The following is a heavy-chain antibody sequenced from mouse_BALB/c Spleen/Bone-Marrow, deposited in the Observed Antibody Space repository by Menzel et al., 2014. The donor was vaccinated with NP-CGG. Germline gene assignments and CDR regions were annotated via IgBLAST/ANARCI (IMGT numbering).Heavy chain of an antibody. D-gene: IGHD6-1*01. J-gene: IGHJ2*01. V-gene: IGHV1-14*01. Sequence: VQLKESGPEQVKPGASVKMSCKASGYTFTSYVMHWVKQKPGRGLEWIGYINPYNDGTKYNEKFKGKATLTSDKSSSTAYMELSSLTPEDSAVYYCARRGRIAEALGYWGQGTTFTVSS. CDR1: GYTFTSYV. CDR3: ARRGRIAEALGY. CDR2: INPYNDGT.